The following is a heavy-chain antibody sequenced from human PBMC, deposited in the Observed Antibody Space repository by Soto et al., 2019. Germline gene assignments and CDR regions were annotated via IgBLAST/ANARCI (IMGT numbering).Heavy chain of an antibody. CDR3: ARHGYVIAVAFDY. V-gene: IGHV4-39*01. CDR2: IYYSGST. Sequence: SETLSLTCTVSGGSISSSSYYWGWIRQPPGKGLEWIGSIYYSGSTYYNPSLKSRVTISVDTSKNQFSLKLSSVTAADTAVYYCARHGYVIAVAFDYWGQGTLVTVSS. D-gene: IGHD6-19*01. J-gene: IGHJ4*02. CDR1: GGSISSSSYY.